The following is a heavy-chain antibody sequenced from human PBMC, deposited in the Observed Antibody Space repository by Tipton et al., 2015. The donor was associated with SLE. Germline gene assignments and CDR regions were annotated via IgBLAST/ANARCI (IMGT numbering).Heavy chain of an antibody. CDR3: ARGGTTVTAKVGLAYWYFDL. J-gene: IGHJ2*01. V-gene: IGHV4-34*01. CDR2: INHSGST. Sequence: TLSLTCAVYGGSFSGYYWSWIRQPPGKGLEWIGEINHSGSTNYNPSLKSRVTISVDTSKNQFSLKLSSVTAADTAVYYCARGGTTVTAKVGLAYWYFDLWGRGTLVTVS. D-gene: IGHD4-17*01. CDR1: GGSFSGYY.